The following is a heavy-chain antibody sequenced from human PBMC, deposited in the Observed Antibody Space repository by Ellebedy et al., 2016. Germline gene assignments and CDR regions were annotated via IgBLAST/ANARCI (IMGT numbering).Heavy chain of an antibody. CDR1: GGSISSSSYY. D-gene: IGHD6-19*01. CDR3: ARRSRPSQYPPGIAVAGVSDY. CDR2: IYYSGST. Sequence: SETLSLTCTVSGGSISSSSYYWGWIRQPPGKGLEWIGSIYYSGSTYYNPSLKSRVTISVDTSKNQFSLKLSSVTAADTAVYYCARRSRPSQYPPGIAVAGVSDYWGQGTLVTVSS. V-gene: IGHV4-39*01. J-gene: IGHJ4*02.